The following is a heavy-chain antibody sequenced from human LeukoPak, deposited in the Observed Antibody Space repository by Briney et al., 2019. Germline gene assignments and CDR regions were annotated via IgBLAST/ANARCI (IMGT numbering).Heavy chain of an antibody. CDR1: GGSISSSSYY. D-gene: IGHD4-17*01. CDR2: IYYSGST. Sequence: SETLSLTCTVSGGSISSSSYYWGWIRQPPGKGLEWIGSIYYSGSTYYNPSLKSRVTISVDTSKNQFSLKLSSVTAADTAVYYCARHQGAYGGFDYWGQGTLVTVSS. J-gene: IGHJ4*02. V-gene: IGHV4-39*01. CDR3: ARHQGAYGGFDY.